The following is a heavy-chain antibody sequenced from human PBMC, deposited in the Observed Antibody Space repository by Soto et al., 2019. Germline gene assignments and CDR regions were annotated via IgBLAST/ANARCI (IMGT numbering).Heavy chain of an antibody. D-gene: IGHD3-22*01. CDR3: AKDRGSYDSSGYVDY. V-gene: IGHV3-30*18. CDR1: GFTFSSYG. Sequence: GGSLRLSCAASGFTFSSYGMHWVRQAPGKGLEWVAVISYDGSNKYYADSVKGRFTISRDNSKNTLYLQMNSLRAEDTAVYYCAKDRGSYDSSGYVDYWGQGTLVTVSS. CDR2: ISYDGSNK. J-gene: IGHJ4*02.